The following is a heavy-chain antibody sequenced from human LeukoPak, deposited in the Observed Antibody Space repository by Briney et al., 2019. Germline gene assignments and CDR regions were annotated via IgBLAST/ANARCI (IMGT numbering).Heavy chain of an antibody. CDR2: IIPIFGTA. Sequence: SVKVSFKASGGTFSSYAISWVRQAPGQGLEWMGGIIPIFGTANYAQKFQGRVTITADESTSTAYMELSSLRSEDTAVYYCARGGAYGGNSRDNWFDPWGQGTLVTVSS. J-gene: IGHJ5*02. CDR3: ARGGAYGGNSRDNWFDP. V-gene: IGHV1-69*13. D-gene: IGHD4-23*01. CDR1: GGTFSSYA.